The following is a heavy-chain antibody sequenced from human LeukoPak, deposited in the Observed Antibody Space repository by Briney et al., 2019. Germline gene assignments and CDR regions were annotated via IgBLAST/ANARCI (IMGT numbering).Heavy chain of an antibody. CDR3: ARSPGGDLVYDY. V-gene: IGHV3-33*08. Sequence: PGGSLRLSCAPSGFTFNDYAMHWVRQAPGKGPEWVAVIWYDGSNKYYADSVKGRFTISRDNSKNTLYLQMNSLRAEDTAVYYCARSPGGDLVYDYWGQGTLVTVSS. J-gene: IGHJ4*02. CDR2: IWYDGSNK. D-gene: IGHD2-21*02. CDR1: GFTFNDYA.